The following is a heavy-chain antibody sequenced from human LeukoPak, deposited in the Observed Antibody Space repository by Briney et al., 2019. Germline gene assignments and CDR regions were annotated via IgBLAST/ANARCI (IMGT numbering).Heavy chain of an antibody. J-gene: IGHJ3*02. Sequence: ASVKVPCKASGYTFIGYYIHWVRQAPGQGLEWMGWINPNSGDTNYSQKFQGGVTMTSDTSISTAYMELSRLRSDDTAVYYCARVLAPRAFDIWGQGTMVTVSS. CDR3: ARVLAPRAFDI. CDR2: INPNSGDT. CDR1: GYTFIGYY. V-gene: IGHV1-2*02.